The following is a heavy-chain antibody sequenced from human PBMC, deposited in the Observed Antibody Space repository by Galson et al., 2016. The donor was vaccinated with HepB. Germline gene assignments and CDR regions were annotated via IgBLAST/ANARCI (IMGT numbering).Heavy chain of an antibody. Sequence: SLRLGCAAAEFTGSTYGMHWVRQAPGKGREWVALIWHDGSNKYYADSVKGRFTISRDNSKNTLHLQMDTLRGEDTAVYYCAREGVGIAVAATAFDYWGQGPLVTVSS. CDR3: AREGVGIAVAATAFDY. D-gene: IGHD6-19*01. V-gene: IGHV3-33*03. CDR2: IWHDGSNK. CDR1: EFTGSTYG. J-gene: IGHJ4*02.